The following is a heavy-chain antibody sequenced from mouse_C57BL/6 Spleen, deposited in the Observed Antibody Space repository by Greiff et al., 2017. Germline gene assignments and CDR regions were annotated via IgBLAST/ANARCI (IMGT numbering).Heavy chain of an antibody. CDR3: ARGLRGYAMDY. CDR1: GYTFPSYW. CDR2: IYPGSGST. Sequence: QVQLQQPGAELVKPGASVKMSCKASGYTFPSYWITWVKQRPGQGLEWIGDIYPGSGSTNYNEKFKSKATLTVDTSSSTAYMQLSSLTSEDSAVYYCARGLRGYAMDYWGQGTSVTVSS. J-gene: IGHJ4*01. D-gene: IGHD3-1*01. V-gene: IGHV1-55*01.